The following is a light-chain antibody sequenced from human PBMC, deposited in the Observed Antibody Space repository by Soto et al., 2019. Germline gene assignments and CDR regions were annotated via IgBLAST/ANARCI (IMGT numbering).Light chain of an antibody. J-gene: IGLJ3*02. CDR1: SGHSSYT. V-gene: IGLV4-69*01. Sequence: QSVLTQSPSASASLGASVKLTCTLSSGHSSYTIAWHQQQPEKGPRYLMTLNSDGSHSKGDGIPDRFSGSSSGAERDLSISSLQSEDEADYYCQTWGTGIEVFGGGTKLTVL. CDR3: QTWGTGIEV. CDR2: LNSDGSH.